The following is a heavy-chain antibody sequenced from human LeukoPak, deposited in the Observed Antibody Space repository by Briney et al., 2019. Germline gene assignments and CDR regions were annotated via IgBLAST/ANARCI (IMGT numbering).Heavy chain of an antibody. J-gene: IGHJ4*02. CDR3: AKGAYGSGSSSFDY. CDR2: ISGSGGST. D-gene: IGHD3-10*01. Sequence: GGSLRLSCAASGFTFSSYAMSWVRQAPGKGLEWVSAISGSGGSTYYADSVKGRFTISRDNSKNTLYLQMNSLGAEDTALYYCAKGAYGSGSSSFDYWGQGILVTVSS. V-gene: IGHV3-23*01. CDR1: GFTFSSYA.